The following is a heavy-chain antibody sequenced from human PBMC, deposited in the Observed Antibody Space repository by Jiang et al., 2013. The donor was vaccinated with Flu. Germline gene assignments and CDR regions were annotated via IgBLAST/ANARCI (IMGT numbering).Heavy chain of an antibody. CDR3: ARTGGYSSGWYGRPHFDY. J-gene: IGHJ4*02. Sequence: LLKPSETLSLTCTVSGGSISSYYWSWIRQPPGKGLEWIGYIYYSGSTNYNPSLKSRVTISVDTSKNQFSLKLSSVTAADTAVYYCARTGGYSSGWYGRPHFDYWGQGTLVTVSS. CDR1: GGSISSYY. CDR2: IYYSGST. D-gene: IGHD6-19*01. V-gene: IGHV4-59*08.